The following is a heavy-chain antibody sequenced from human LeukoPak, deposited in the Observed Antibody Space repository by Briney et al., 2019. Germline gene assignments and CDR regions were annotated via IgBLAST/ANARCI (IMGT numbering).Heavy chain of an antibody. CDR2: MNPNSGNT. D-gene: IGHD2-2*01. Sequence: ASVKVSCKASGYTFTSYDINWVRQATGQGLEWMGWMNPNSGNTGYAQKFQGRVTITADESTSTAYMELSSLRSEDTAVYYCARNGRVVVPVTDAFDIWGQGTMVTVSS. CDR3: ARNGRVVVPVTDAFDI. CDR1: GYTFTSYD. J-gene: IGHJ3*02. V-gene: IGHV1-8*03.